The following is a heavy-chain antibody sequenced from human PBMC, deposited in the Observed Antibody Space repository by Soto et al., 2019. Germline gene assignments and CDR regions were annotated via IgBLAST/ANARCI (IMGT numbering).Heavy chain of an antibody. V-gene: IGHV1-2*04. D-gene: IGHD2-2*01. CDR3: ATWNIVVVLGAFDI. J-gene: IGHJ3*02. CDR2: INPNSGGT. Sequence: ASVKVSCKASGYTFTGYYMHWVRQAPGQGLERMGWINPNSGGTNYAQKFQGWVTMTRDTSISTAYMELSSLRSEDTAVYYCATWNIVVVLGAFDIWGQGTMVTVSS. CDR1: GYTFTGYY.